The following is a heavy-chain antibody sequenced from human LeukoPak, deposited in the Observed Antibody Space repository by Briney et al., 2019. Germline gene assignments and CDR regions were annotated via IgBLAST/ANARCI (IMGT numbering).Heavy chain of an antibody. D-gene: IGHD3-22*01. J-gene: IGHJ3*02. Sequence: ASVKVSCKASGYTSTGYYMHWVRQAPGQGLEWMGRINPNSGGTNYAQKFQGRVTMTRDTSISTAYMELSRLRSDDTAVYYCARDLDPYYDSSGYAFDIWGQGTMVTVSS. V-gene: IGHV1-2*06. CDR3: ARDLDPYYDSSGYAFDI. CDR1: GYTSTGYY. CDR2: INPNSGGT.